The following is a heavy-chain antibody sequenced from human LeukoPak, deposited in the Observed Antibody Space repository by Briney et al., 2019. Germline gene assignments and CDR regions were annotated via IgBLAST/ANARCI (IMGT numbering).Heavy chain of an antibody. V-gene: IGHV3-30*18. J-gene: IGHJ6*02. CDR3: AKAGVATIYYYYGMDV. CDR2: ISYDGSNK. CDR1: GFTFSSYG. D-gene: IGHD5-12*01. Sequence: PGRSLRLSCAASGFTFSSYGMHWVRQAPGKGLEWVAVISYDGSNKYYADSVKGRFTISGDNSKNTLYLQMNSLRAEDTAVYYCAKAGVATIYYYYGMDVWGQGTTVTVSS.